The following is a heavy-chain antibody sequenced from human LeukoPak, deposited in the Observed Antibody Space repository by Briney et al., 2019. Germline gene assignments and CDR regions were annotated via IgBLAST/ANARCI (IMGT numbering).Heavy chain of an antibody. D-gene: IGHD1-7*01. V-gene: IGHV4-38-2*02. CDR1: GGSVSDYY. J-gene: IGHJ4*02. CDR3: ARDRRVTGTTFDY. CDR2: IYHSGRT. Sequence: SETLSLTCTVSGGSVSDYYWSWIRQPPGKGLEWIGSIYHSGRTFYNPSLKSRVTISVDTSKNQFSLKLSSVTAADTAVYYCARDRRVTGTTFDYWGQGTLVTVSS.